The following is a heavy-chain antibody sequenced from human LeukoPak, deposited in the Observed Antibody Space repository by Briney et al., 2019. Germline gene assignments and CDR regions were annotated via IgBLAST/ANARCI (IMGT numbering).Heavy chain of an antibody. CDR2: TNWNGGST. Sequence: PGGSLRLSCAASGFTFDDYGMSWVRQAPGKGLEWVSGTNWNGGSTGYADSVKGRFTISRGNAKNSLYLQMNSLRAEDTALYHCARGLYSNYYGMDVWGQGTTVTVSS. V-gene: IGHV3-20*01. CDR1: GFTFDDYG. J-gene: IGHJ6*02. CDR3: ARGLYSNYYGMDV. D-gene: IGHD3-22*01.